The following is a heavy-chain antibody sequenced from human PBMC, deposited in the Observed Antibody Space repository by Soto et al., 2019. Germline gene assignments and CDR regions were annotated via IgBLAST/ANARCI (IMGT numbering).Heavy chain of an antibody. J-gene: IGHJ3*02. CDR1: GGSISSSSYD. V-gene: IGHV4-39*01. CDR2: IYYSGST. D-gene: IGHD1-26*01. Sequence: QLQLQESGPGMVKPSETLSLTCTVSGGSISSSSYDLGWIRQPPGKGLEWIGSIYYSGSTYYNPSLKSRVTISVDTSKNQFSLKLSSVTAADTAVYYCARQGLYSGSYYDGDAFDIWGQGTMVPVSS. CDR3: ARQGLYSGSYYDGDAFDI.